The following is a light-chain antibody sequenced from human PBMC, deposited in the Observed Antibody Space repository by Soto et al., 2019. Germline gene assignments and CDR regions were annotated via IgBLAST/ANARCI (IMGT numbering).Light chain of an antibody. J-gene: IGKJ5*01. CDR3: QHRSNWPIT. Sequence: EIVLTQSPATLSLSPGESATLSCRASQSVSTYLAWYQQKPGQAPRLLIYDASHRATGIPARFSGSGSGTDFTLSISSLEPEDFAVYYCQHRSNWPITFGQGTRLEIK. V-gene: IGKV3-11*01. CDR2: DAS. CDR1: QSVSTY.